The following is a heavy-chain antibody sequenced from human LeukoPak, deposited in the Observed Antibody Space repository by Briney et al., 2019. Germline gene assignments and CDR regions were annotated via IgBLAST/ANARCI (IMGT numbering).Heavy chain of an antibody. J-gene: IGHJ6*02. Sequence: GESLKISCKGSGYGFTSYWIAWVRQMPGKGLEWMGIIYPDDSDTRYSPSFQGQVTISADKSISTAYLQWSSLKASDTAIYYCARLQKGNYYYALDVWGQGTTVTVSS. CDR1: GYGFTSYW. CDR2: IYPDDSDT. CDR3: ARLQKGNYYYALDV. D-gene: IGHD6-13*01. V-gene: IGHV5-51*01.